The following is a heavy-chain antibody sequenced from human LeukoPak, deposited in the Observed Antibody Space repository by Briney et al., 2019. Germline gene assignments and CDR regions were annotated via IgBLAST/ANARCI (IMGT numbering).Heavy chain of an antibody. J-gene: IGHJ3*02. CDR3: ARDGPNYYDSSGYPGAFDI. CDR1: GFTYSSYW. V-gene: IGHV3-7*03. Sequence: PGGSLRLSGAASGFTYSSYWMSWVRQAPGKGLEWVANIKQDGSEKYYVDSVKGRFTISRDNAKNSLYLQMNSLRAEDTAVYYCARDGPNYYDSSGYPGAFDIWGQGTMVTVSS. D-gene: IGHD3-22*01. CDR2: IKQDGSEK.